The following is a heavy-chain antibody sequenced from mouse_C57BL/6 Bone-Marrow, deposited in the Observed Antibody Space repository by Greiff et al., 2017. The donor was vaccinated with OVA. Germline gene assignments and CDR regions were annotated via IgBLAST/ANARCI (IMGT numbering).Heavy chain of an antibody. CDR3: ARQGDGYFLFAY. J-gene: IGHJ3*01. V-gene: IGHV5-6*01. D-gene: IGHD2-3*01. CDR2: ISSGGSYT. Sequence: EVKLQESGGDLVKPGGSLKLSCAASGFTFSSYGMSWVRQTPDKRLEWVATISSGGSYTYYPDSVKGRFTISRDNAKNTLYLQMSSLKSEDTAMYYCARQGDGYFLFAYWGQGTLVTVSA. CDR1: GFTFSSYG.